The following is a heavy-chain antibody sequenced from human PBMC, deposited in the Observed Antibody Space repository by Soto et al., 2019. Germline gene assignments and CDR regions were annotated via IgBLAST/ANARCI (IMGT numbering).Heavy chain of an antibody. Sequence: QVQLVQSGAEVKKPGSSVKVSCKASGGSFNSHAFIWVRQAPGQGLEWLGGVIPILTSANYARKFQGRVTTTGDESSSTIDMELSRLPPEATAIYYWTKATGATYILHGMHVWGPGSSVTVSS. CDR1: GGSFNSHA. V-gene: IGHV1-69*01. J-gene: IGHJ6*01. CDR3: TKATGATYILHGMHV. CDR2: VIPILTSA. D-gene: IGHD5-12*01.